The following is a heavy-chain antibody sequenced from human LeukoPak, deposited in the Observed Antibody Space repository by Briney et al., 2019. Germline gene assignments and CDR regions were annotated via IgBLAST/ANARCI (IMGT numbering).Heavy chain of an antibody. D-gene: IGHD3-16*01. Sequence: GGSLRLSCAASGFFFSSDWMTWVRQAPGVGLEGVANINPDGGHTQYVDSVKGRFTVSRDNAKNSLDLQMNSLRVEDTAVYFCARSYSYAFDFRGQGTLVTVSS. J-gene: IGHJ4*02. CDR1: GFFFSSDW. CDR2: INPDGGHT. CDR3: ARSYSYAFDF. V-gene: IGHV3-7*01.